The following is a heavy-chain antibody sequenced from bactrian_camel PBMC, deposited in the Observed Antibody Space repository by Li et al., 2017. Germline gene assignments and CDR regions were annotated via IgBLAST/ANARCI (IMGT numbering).Heavy chain of an antibody. CDR1: EFSFDGSD. CDR2: ISRDGRT. Sequence: HVQLVESGGGSVQAGGSLRLSCTGSEFSFDGSDAGWYRSAPGNECELVASISRDGRTTYADSVKGRFTISQDHAKNTAYLKMNSLKAEDTAMYYCAASGTYALYPLQGREYKYWGQGTQVTVS. J-gene: IGHJ4*01. V-gene: IGHV3S55*01. CDR3: AASGTYALYPLQGREYKY. D-gene: IGHD1*01.